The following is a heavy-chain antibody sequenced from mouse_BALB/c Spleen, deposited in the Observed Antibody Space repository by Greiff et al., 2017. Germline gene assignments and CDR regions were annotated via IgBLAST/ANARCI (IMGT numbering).Heavy chain of an antibody. D-gene: IGHD2-10*01. CDR1: GYTFTSYV. Sequence: VQLKQSGPELVKPGASVKMSCKASGYTFTSYVMHWVKQKPGQGLEWIGYINPYNDGTKYNEKFKGKATLTSDKSSSTAYMELSSLTSEDSAVYYCARGPFYGYYAMDYWGQGTSVTVSS. J-gene: IGHJ4*01. V-gene: IGHV1-14*01. CDR2: INPYNDGT. CDR3: ARGPFYGYYAMDY.